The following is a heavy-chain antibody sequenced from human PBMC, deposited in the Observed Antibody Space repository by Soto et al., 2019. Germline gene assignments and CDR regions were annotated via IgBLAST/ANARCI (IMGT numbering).Heavy chain of an antibody. CDR1: GGSISSGDYY. D-gene: IGHD6-13*01. J-gene: IGHJ4*02. Sequence: PSETLSLTCTVSGGSISSGDYYWRWIRQPPGKGLEWIGYIYYSGSTYYNPSLKSRVTISVDTSKNQFSLKLSSVTAADTAVYYCARGSSRYWFDYWGQGTLVTVSS. CDR2: IYYSGST. CDR3: ARGSSRYWFDY. V-gene: IGHV4-30-4*01.